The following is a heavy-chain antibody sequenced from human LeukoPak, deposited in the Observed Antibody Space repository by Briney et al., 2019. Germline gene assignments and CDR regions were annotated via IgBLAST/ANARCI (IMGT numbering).Heavy chain of an antibody. D-gene: IGHD5-24*01. V-gene: IGHV4-4*02. CDR2: IYHSGTT. CDR3: ARGRDGYNYSY. Sequence: SETLSLTCAVSGGSISSNNWWTWVRQPPGKGLEWIGEIYHSGTTNYNPSLKSRVLISLDTSKNQFSLRLNSVTAADTAVYYCARGRDGYNYSYWGQGTLVTVSS. J-gene: IGHJ4*02. CDR1: GGSISSNNW.